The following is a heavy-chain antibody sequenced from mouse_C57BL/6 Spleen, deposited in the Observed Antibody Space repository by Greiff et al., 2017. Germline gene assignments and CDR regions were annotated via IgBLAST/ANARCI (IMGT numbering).Heavy chain of an antibody. Sequence: QVQLQQPGAELVRPGSSVKLSCKASGYTFTSYWMHWVKQRPIQGLEWIGNIDPSDSETHYNQKFKDKATLTVDQSSSTAYMQLSSLTSEDSAVYYCARYGRDSNGFDYWGQGTTLTVSS. CDR2: IDPSDSET. V-gene: IGHV1-52*01. CDR1: GYTFTSYW. D-gene: IGHD2-5*01. J-gene: IGHJ2*01. CDR3: ARYGRDSNGFDY.